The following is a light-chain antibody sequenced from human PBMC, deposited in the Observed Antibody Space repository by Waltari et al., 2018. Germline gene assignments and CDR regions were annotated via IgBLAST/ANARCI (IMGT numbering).Light chain of an antibody. J-gene: IGKJ4*01. CDR3: QQTDSTPLT. Sequence: DIQMTQSPSSLSASVGDRVTITCRASESISTYLNWYQQEPGKAPKLLIYPASTLESGVPSRFSGSGSGTYFTLTIRRLQPEDFATYYCQQTDSTPLTFGGGTKVEIK. V-gene: IGKV1-39*01. CDR1: ESISTY. CDR2: PAS.